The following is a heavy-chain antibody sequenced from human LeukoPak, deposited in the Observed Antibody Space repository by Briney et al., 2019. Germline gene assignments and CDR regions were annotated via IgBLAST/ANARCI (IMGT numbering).Heavy chain of an antibody. Sequence: PSETLSLTCAVSGYSISSGYYWGWIRQPPGKGLERIGNIYHSGSTYYKPSLKSRVTILVDTSKNQFSLKLSSVTAADTAVYYCARHLDVLLFLEWLLTDAFDIWGQGTMVTVSS. D-gene: IGHD3-3*01. J-gene: IGHJ3*02. V-gene: IGHV4-38-2*01. CDR3: ARHLDVLLFLEWLLTDAFDI. CDR2: IYHSGST. CDR1: GYSISSGYY.